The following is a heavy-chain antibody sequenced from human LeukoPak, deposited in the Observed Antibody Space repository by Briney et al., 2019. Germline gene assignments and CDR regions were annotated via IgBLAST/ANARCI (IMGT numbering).Heavy chain of an antibody. Sequence: SETLSLTCTVSGGSITGYYWSWIRQPPGKGLEWIGYVFYSGGTLYNPSLKSRVTISVDTSKTQFSLKLTSVTAADTAVYYCARSVREWELHEDGYYYYYMDVWGKGTTVTVSS. D-gene: IGHD1-26*01. J-gene: IGHJ6*03. CDR3: ARSVREWELHEDGYYYYYMDV. CDR2: VFYSGGT. V-gene: IGHV4-59*08. CDR1: GGSITGYY.